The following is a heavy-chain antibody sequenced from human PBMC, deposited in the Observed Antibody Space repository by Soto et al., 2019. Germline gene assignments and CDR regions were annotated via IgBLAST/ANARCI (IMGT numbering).Heavy chain of an antibody. Sequence: QVQLVQSGAEVKKPGSSVTVSCKTSGGTFSKDAINWVRQAPGQGLEWMGLLIPVFGTPIYAQKFQGTIRITAAEPTSTALTDLSSLRSEDTAVYYCTRVLGYTFEPGKARYYAMDVWGQGTTVSVSS. V-gene: IGHV1-69*01. CDR3: TRVLGYTFEPGKARYYAMDV. CDR1: GGTFSKDA. D-gene: IGHD5-18*01. CDR2: LIPVFGTP. J-gene: IGHJ6*02.